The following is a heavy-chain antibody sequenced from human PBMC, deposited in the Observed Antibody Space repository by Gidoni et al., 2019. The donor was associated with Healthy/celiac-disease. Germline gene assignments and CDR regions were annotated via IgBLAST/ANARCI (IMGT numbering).Heavy chain of an antibody. J-gene: IGHJ6*02. Sequence: QVQLVESGGGLVQPGRSLRLSCAASGFTFSSEAMHWVRQAPGKGLEWVAVISYDGSNKYYADAVKGRFTISRDNSKNTLYLQMNSLRAEDTAVYYCARPHRSGRGDYYYYYGMDVWGQGTTVTVSS. D-gene: IGHD6-19*01. CDR3: ARPHRSGRGDYYYYYGMDV. V-gene: IGHV3-30-3*01. CDR2: ISYDGSNK. CDR1: GFTFSSEA.